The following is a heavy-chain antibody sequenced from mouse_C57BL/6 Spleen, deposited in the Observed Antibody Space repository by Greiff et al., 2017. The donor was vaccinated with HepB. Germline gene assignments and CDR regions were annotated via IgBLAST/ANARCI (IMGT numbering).Heavy chain of an antibody. V-gene: IGHV5-4*01. Sequence: EVKLMESGGGLVKPGGSLKLSCAASGFTFSSYAMSWVRQTPEKRLEWVATISDGGSYTYYPDNVKGRFTISRDNAKNNLYLQMSHLKSEDTAMYYCARDRESSHLDYWGQGTTLTVSS. CDR1: GFTFSSYA. D-gene: IGHD1-1*01. CDR3: ARDRESSHLDY. CDR2: ISDGGSYT. J-gene: IGHJ2*01.